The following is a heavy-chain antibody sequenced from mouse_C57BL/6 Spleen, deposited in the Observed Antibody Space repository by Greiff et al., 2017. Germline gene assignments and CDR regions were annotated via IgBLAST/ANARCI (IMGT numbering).Heavy chain of an antibody. CDR2: IYWDDDK. J-gene: IGHJ3*01. V-gene: IGHV8-12*01. Sequence: QVTLKVSGPGLLQSSQTLSLTCSFSGFSLSTSGMGVRWIRQPSVKGLAWLAHIYWDDDKRYNPTLKSRLTVSKDTSRNQVFLKITRVYTAETATYDCARSLYYYGSSYGFAYWGQGTLVTVSA. D-gene: IGHD1-1*01. CDR3: ARSLYYYGSSYGFAY. CDR1: GFSLSTSGMG.